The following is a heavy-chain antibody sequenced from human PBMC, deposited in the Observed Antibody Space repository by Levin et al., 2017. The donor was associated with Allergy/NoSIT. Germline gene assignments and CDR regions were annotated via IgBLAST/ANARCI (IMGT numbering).Heavy chain of an antibody. D-gene: IGHD6-19*01. CDR2: ISDVSGTT. V-gene: IGHV3-23*01. CDR3: AKYRGRGWFGGPFDS. CDR1: GFTFGSYG. Sequence: GALRLSCAASGFTFGSYGMSWVRQAPGKGLEWVSGISDVSGTTSYADSVKGRFTVSRDNSMNTLYLQMNRLRTDDTALYFCAKYRGRGWFGGPFDSWGQGTLVTVAS. J-gene: IGHJ4*02.